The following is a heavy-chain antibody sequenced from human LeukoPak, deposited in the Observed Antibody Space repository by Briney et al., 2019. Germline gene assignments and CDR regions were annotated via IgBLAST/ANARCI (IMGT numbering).Heavy chain of an antibody. V-gene: IGHV3-9*01. Sequence: PGRSLRLSCAASGFTFDDYAMHWVRQAPGKGLEWVSGISWNSGSIGYADSVKGRFTISRDNAKNSLYLQMNSLRAEDTALYYCAKAWYYDSSGSFDYWGQGTLVTVSS. J-gene: IGHJ4*02. CDR1: GFTFDDYA. D-gene: IGHD3-22*01. CDR2: ISWNSGSI. CDR3: AKAWYYDSSGSFDY.